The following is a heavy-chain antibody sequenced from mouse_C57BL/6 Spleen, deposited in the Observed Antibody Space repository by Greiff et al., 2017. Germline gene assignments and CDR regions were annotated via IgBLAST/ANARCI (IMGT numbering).Heavy chain of an antibody. CDR3: ARLDGYYIYAMDY. Sequence: DVQLVESGGGLVQPGGSLSLSCAASGFTFTVSYMSWVRQPPGQALEWLGFIRNKANGYTTEYSASVKGRFTISGDKSKSILYLQVKTLRAEDSATYYCARLDGYYIYAMDYWGQGTSVTVSA. D-gene: IGHD2-3*01. V-gene: IGHV7-3*01. J-gene: IGHJ4*01. CDR2: IRNKANGYTT. CDR1: GFTFTVSY.